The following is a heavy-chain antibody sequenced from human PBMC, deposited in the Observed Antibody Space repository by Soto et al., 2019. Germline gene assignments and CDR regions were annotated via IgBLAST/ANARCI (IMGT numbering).Heavy chain of an antibody. J-gene: IGHJ6*02. CDR3: ARAAEPGDYYGMDV. V-gene: IGHV4-34*01. Sequence: SETLSLTCAVYGGSFSGYYWSWIRQPPGKGLEWIGEINHGGSTNYFPSLKSRVTISLDTSKNQFSLKLSSVTAADTAVYYCARAAEPGDYYGMDVWGQGTTVTVSS. D-gene: IGHD4-17*01. CDR2: INHGGST. CDR1: GGSFSGYY.